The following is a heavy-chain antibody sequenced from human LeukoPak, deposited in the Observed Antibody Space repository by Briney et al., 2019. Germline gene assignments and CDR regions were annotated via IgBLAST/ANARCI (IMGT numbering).Heavy chain of an antibody. Sequence: PSETLSLTCTVSGGSISSGSYYWGWIRQPPGKGLEWIGSIYYSGSTYYNPSLKSRVTISVDTSKNQFSLKLSSVTAADTAVYYCAREEYCSGGSCYSGAFDIWGQGTMVTVSS. V-gene: IGHV4-39*07. CDR3: AREEYCSGGSCYSGAFDI. CDR2: IYYSGST. CDR1: GGSISSGSYY. D-gene: IGHD2-15*01. J-gene: IGHJ3*02.